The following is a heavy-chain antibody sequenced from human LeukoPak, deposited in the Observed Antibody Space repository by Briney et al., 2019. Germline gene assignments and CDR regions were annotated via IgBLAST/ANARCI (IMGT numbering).Heavy chain of an antibody. CDR1: GGSISSYY. V-gene: IGHV4-59*01. CDR3: ARGPYCSSTSCYAAFDI. J-gene: IGHJ3*02. Sequence: SETLSLTCTVSGGSISSYYWSWIRQPPGRGLEWIGYIYYSGSTNYNPSLKSRVTISVDTSKNQFSLKLSSVTAADTAVYYCARGPYCSSTSCYAAFDIWGRGTMVTVSS. CDR2: IYYSGST. D-gene: IGHD2-2*01.